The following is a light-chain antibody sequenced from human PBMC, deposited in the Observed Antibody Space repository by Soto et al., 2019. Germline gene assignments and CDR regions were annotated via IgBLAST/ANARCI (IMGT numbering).Light chain of an antibody. CDR2: DTN. J-gene: IGLJ3*02. V-gene: IGLV7-46*01. CDR1: TGAVTSNHW. CDR3: LLFYSGLRV. Sequence: QAVVTQEPSLTVPPGGTVTLTCGSSTGAVTSNHWPFWFQQRPGQAPRTLIYDTNNKLSWTPARFSGSLLGGKAALTLSGAQPGDEADYYCLLFYSGLRVFGGGTKLTVL.